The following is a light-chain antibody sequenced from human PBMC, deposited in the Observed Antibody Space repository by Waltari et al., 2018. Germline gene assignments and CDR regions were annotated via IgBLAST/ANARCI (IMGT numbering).Light chain of an antibody. Sequence: EIVVTQCPGSLCVSPGERATLSCRASQSVSSYLAWYQQKPGQAPRLLIYDASNRATGIPARFSGSGSGTDFTLTISSLEPEDFAVYYCQQRSNWPLTFGGGTKVEIK. J-gene: IGKJ4*01. CDR3: QQRSNWPLT. V-gene: IGKV3-11*01. CDR1: QSVSSY. CDR2: DAS.